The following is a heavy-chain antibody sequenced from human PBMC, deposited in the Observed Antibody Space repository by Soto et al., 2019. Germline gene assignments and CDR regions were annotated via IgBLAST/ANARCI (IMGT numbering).Heavy chain of an antibody. D-gene: IGHD1-1*01. CDR1: GFTFSSYA. V-gene: IGHV3-23*01. CDR3: AKDGEAYNSQTDY. CDR2: VSGSGDST. J-gene: IGHJ4*02. Sequence: EVRLLESGGGLVQPGGSLRLSCAASGFTFSSYAMSWVRQAPGKGLEWVSVVSGSGDSTYYADSVKGRFTITRDNSKNTLYLQMNSLTAEDTAVYYCAKDGEAYNSQTDYWGPGTLVTGSS.